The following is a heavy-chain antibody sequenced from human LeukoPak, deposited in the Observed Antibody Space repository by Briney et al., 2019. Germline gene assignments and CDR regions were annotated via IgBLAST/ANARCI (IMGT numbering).Heavy chain of an antibody. CDR3: ARVPYYYDSSGAFDV. D-gene: IGHD3-22*01. CDR1: SGSISSYY. Sequence: PSETLSLTCTVSSGSISSYYWSWIRQPPGKGLEWIGYIYYRGSTSYNPSLKSRVTISVDTSKNQFSLKLSSVTAADTAVYFCARVPYYYDSSGAFDVWGLGTMVTVSS. V-gene: IGHV4-59*01. J-gene: IGHJ3*01. CDR2: IYYRGST.